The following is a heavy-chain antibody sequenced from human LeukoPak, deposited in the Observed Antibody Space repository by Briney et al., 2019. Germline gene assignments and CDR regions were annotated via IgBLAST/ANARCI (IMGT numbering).Heavy chain of an antibody. D-gene: IGHD4-17*01. Sequence: GRSLSLSCAASGFTFSTYAMHWVRQAPGKGLEWVAVIWYDRTNKYYADSVKGRFTISRDNSKNTLYLQMSSLRAEDTAVYYCARDRLTTVTTFHFDYWGQGTLVTVSS. CDR1: GFTFSTYA. V-gene: IGHV3-33*01. J-gene: IGHJ4*02. CDR2: IWYDRTNK. CDR3: ARDRLTTVTTFHFDY.